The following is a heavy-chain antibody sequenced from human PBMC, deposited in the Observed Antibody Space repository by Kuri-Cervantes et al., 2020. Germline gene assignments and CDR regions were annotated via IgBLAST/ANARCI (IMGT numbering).Heavy chain of an antibody. D-gene: IGHD3-10*01. CDR3: AMVGVVRGAQADGMDV. V-gene: IGHV3-30*03. J-gene: IGHJ6*02. CDR2: ISNDGNNK. CDR1: GFTFSSYG. Sequence: GGSLRLSCAASGFTFSSYGMHWVRQAPGKGLEWVAVISNDGNNKFYADSVKGRFTISRDNSKNTLYLQMNSLRAEDTAVYYCAMVGVVRGAQADGMDVWGQGTTVTVSS.